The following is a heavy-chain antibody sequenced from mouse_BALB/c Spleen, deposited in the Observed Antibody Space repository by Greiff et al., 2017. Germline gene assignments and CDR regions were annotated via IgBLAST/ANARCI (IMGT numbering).Heavy chain of an antibody. CDR1: GYSITSGYY. J-gene: IGHJ3*01. CDR2: ISYDGSN. CDR3: ARSSMIWFAY. Sequence: EVQLVESGPGLVKPSQSLSLTCSVTGYSITSGYYWNWIRQFPGNKLEWMGYISYDGSNNYNPSLKNRISITRDTSKNQFFLKLNSVTTEDTATYYCARSSMIWFAYWGQGTLVTVSA. V-gene: IGHV3-6*02. D-gene: IGHD2-3*01.